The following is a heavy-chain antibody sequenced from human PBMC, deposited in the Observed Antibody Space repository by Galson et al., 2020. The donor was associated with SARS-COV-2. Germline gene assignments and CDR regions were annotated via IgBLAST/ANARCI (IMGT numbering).Heavy chain of an antibody. V-gene: IGHV4-61*02. CDR2: IHSSGST. CDR1: GGSISGTSYY. J-gene: IGHJ4*02. CDR3: ASGPVAGSGE. D-gene: IGHD6-19*01. Sequence: SETLSLTCAVSGGSISGTSYYWSWIRQTAGKGLEWIGRIHSSGSTNYNPSLKSRVTISIDTSKNQFSLRLSSVTAADTAISYCASGPVAGSGEWGEGTLVAVSS.